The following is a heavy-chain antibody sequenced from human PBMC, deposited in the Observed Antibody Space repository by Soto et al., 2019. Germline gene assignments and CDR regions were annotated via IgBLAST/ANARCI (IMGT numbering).Heavy chain of an antibody. CDR2: ITPSDGSR. V-gene: IGHV1-46*01. CDR1: GYTFISYY. CDR3: ARALPRYIVGLMMDFDY. J-gene: IGHJ4*02. D-gene: IGHD1-26*01. Sequence: QVQLVQSGAEVRKPGASVKVSCKASGYTFISYYLHWVRQAPGQGLEWMGMITPSDGSRTYAQEFQSRVTMTRDTSTSTVYMDMSSLRSEDTAVYYCARALPRYIVGLMMDFDYWGQGTLVTVSS.